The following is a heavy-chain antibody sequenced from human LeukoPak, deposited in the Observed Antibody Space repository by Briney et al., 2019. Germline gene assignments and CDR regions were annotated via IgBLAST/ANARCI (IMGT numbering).Heavy chain of an antibody. J-gene: IGHJ4*02. CDR1: GFTFDDYA. D-gene: IGHD3-22*01. CDR3: AKGIRGSGYYRFDY. CDR2: ISWNSGSI. Sequence: GGSLRLSCAASGFTFDDYAMHWVRQAPGKGLEWVSGISWNSGSIGYADSVKGRFTISRDNAKNSLYLQMNSLRAEDTALYYCAKGIRGSGYYRFDYWGQGTLVTVSS. V-gene: IGHV3-9*01.